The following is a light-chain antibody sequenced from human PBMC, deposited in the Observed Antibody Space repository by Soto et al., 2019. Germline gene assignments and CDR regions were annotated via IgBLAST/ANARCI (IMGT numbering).Light chain of an antibody. V-gene: IGKV1-5*01. CDR3: QQYNSYWGT. Sequence: GDRVTITCRASQSSSSWLAWYQQKPGKAPKLLIYDASSLESGVPSRFSGSGSGTEFTLTISSLQPDDFSTYYCQQYNSYWGTFGQGTKVEIK. CDR2: DAS. CDR1: QSSSSW. J-gene: IGKJ1*01.